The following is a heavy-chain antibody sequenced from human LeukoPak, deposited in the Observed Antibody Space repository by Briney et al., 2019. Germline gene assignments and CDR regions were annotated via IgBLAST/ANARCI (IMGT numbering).Heavy chain of an antibody. V-gene: IGHV3-23*01. CDR2: VSGSGGNI. J-gene: IGHJ4*02. Sequence: PGGSLRLSCAASGFTFSSYTMSWVRQAPGKGLEWVSGVSGSGGNIHYAVSVKGRFTISRDNSKNTLYLQMNSLRAEDTAVYYCAASLPNIVVVPATKGPFGYWGQGALVTVSS. CDR1: GFTFSSYT. D-gene: IGHD2-2*01. CDR3: AASLPNIVVVPATKGPFGY.